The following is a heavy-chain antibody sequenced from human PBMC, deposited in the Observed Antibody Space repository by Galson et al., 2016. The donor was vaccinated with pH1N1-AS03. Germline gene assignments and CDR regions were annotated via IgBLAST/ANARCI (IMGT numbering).Heavy chain of an antibody. J-gene: IGHJ5*02. CDR2: IYWNDDK. V-gene: IGHV2-5*01. D-gene: IGHD2-2*01. Sequence: WLALIYWNDDKRYSPSLKSRLTITKDTSKNQVVLTMTNMDPVDTATYYCAHRKYQLLLSVWFDPWGQGTLVTVSS. CDR3: AHRKYQLLLSVWFDP.